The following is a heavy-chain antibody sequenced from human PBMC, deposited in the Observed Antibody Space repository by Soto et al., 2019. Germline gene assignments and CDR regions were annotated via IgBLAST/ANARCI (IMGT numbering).Heavy chain of an antibody. CDR1: GFTFSSYS. Sequence: GGSLRLSCAASGFTFSSYSMNWVRQAPGKGLEWVSSISSSGSSTYYADSVKGRFTISRDNAKNSLCLQVNSLRAEDTAVYYCARGNGDSYGMDVWGLGTTVTVSS. CDR2: ISSSGSST. D-gene: IGHD4-17*01. V-gene: IGHV3-21*01. CDR3: ARGNGDSYGMDV. J-gene: IGHJ6*02.